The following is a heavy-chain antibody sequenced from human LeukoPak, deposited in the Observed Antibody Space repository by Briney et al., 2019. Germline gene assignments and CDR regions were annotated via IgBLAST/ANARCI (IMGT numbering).Heavy chain of an antibody. D-gene: IGHD3-10*01. V-gene: IGHV1-8*01. J-gene: IGHJ5*02. CDR3: ARDITMVRGVSGWFDP. CDR1: GYTFTSYD. CDR2: MNPNSGNT. Sequence: ASVKVSCKASGYTFTSYDINWVRQATGQGLEWMGWMNPNSGNTGYAQKFQGRVTMTRNTSISTAYMELSGLRSEDTAVYYCARDITMVRGVSGWFDPWGQGTLVTVSS.